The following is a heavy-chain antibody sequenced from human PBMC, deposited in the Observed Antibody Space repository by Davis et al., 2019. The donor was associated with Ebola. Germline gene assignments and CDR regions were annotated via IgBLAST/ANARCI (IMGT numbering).Heavy chain of an antibody. CDR1: GFTFDDYA. V-gene: IGHV3-9*01. CDR2: ISWNSGSI. CDR3: AINNEWDYYYGMDV. Sequence: SLKISCAASGFTFDDYAMHWVRQAPGKGLEWVSGISWNSGSIGYADSVKGRFTISRDNSKNTLYLQMNSLRAEDTAVYYCAINNEWDYYYGMDVWGQGTTVTVSS. J-gene: IGHJ6*02. D-gene: IGHD1-26*01.